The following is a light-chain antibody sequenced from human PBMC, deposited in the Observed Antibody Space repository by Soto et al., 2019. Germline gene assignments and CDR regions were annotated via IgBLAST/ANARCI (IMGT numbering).Light chain of an antibody. CDR2: AVS. CDR3: CSYTSLSTVV. CDR1: SSDVGGYNH. J-gene: IGLJ2*01. V-gene: IGLV2-14*01. Sequence: QPVLTQPASVSGSPGQSITISCTGTSSDVGGYNHVSWYQHSPGKAPKLILFAVSDRPSGVSHRFSGSKSGNTASLTISGLQAEDEADYYCCSYTSLSTVVFGGGTKLTVL.